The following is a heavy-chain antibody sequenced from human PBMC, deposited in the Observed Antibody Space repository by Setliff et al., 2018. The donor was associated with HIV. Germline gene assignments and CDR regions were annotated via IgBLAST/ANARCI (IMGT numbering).Heavy chain of an antibody. V-gene: IGHV4-39*07. J-gene: IGHJ2*01. CDR3: ATVDTSNNWFFDL. CDR2: IAYTGSG. D-gene: IGHD5-18*01. Sequence: SETLSLTCTVSGGSISSRNFYWGWIRQPPGKGLEWIGSIAYTGSGYYNSSLKSRVTISVDTSRNECSLKLTSVTAADTAVYYCATVDTSNNWFFDLWGRGTLVTVSS. CDR1: GGSISSRNFY.